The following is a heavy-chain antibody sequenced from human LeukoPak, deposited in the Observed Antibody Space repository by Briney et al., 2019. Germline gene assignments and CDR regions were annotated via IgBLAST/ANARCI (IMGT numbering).Heavy chain of an antibody. CDR1: GYTFTGYY. J-gene: IGHJ4*02. CDR3: ARFLPSIAY. V-gene: IGHV1-2*02. D-gene: IGHD4-11*01. CDR2: IKTNSGDT. Sequence: GGSVKVSCKASGYTFTGYYMHWGRQAPGQGLEWMGWIKTNSGDTNYAQNFQGRVTMTRDTSISTAYMELSRLRSDDTAVFYCARFLPSIAYWGQGTLVTVSS.